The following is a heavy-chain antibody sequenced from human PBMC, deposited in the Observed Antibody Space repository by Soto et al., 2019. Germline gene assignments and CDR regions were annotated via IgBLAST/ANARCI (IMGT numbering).Heavy chain of an antibody. Sequence: PGGSLRLSCAASGFTFSSYSMNWVRQAPGKGLEWVSYISSSSSTIYYADSVKGRFTISRDNAKNSLYLQMNSLRAEDTAVYYCARVGYDSSGYIGSDYWGQGTLVTVSS. V-gene: IGHV3-48*01. CDR2: ISSSSSTI. J-gene: IGHJ4*02. D-gene: IGHD3-22*01. CDR1: GFTFSSYS. CDR3: ARVGYDSSGYIGSDY.